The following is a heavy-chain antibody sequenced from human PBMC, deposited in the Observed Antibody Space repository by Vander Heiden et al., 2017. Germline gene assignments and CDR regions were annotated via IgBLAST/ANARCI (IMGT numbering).Heavy chain of an antibody. CDR3: ARAVSQWLGYGMDV. CDR2: IYYSGST. J-gene: IGHJ6*02. Sequence: QVQLQESGPGLVKPSETLSLTCTVPGGSISSYYWSWIRQPPGKGLEWIGYIYYSGSTHYNPSLKSRVTISVDTSKNQFSLKLSSVTAADTAVYYCARAVSQWLGYGMDVWGQGTTVNVSS. V-gene: IGHV4-59*08. CDR1: GGSISSYY. D-gene: IGHD6-19*01.